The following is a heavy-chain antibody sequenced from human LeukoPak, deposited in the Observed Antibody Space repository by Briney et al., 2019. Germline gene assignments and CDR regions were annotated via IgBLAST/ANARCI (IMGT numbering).Heavy chain of an antibody. D-gene: IGHD3-10*01. J-gene: IGHJ5*02. V-gene: IGHV1-69*13. CDR3: ARFMVRGVIIEAEFDP. CDR2: IIPIFGTA. Sequence: ASVKVSCKASGGTFSSYAISWVRQAPGQGLEWMGGIIPIFGTANYAQKFQGRVTITADESTSTAYMELSSLRSEDTAVYYCARFMVRGVIIEAEFDPWGQGSLVTVSS. CDR1: GGTFSSYA.